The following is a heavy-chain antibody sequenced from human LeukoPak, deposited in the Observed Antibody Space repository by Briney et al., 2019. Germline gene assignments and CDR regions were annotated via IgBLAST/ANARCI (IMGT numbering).Heavy chain of an antibody. J-gene: IGHJ4*02. CDR1: GGSIGTYY. CDR2: IYNSGST. CDR3: ARSRDGYNLDY. V-gene: IGHV4-59*01. Sequence: PSETLSLTCTVSGGSIGTYYWSWIRQPPGKGLEWIGYIYNSGSTNNNPSLKSRVTISGDTSKNQFSLKLTSVTAADTAVYYCARSRDGYNLDYWGQGTLVTVSS. D-gene: IGHD5-24*01.